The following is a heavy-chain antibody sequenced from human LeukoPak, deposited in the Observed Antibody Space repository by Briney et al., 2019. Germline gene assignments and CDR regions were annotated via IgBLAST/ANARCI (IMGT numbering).Heavy chain of an antibody. CDR3: ARPGPHWYFEF. J-gene: IGHJ4*02. Sequence: GESLKISCQSSGYMFTRYWIGWVRQMPGKGLEWMGIIYPDDSDIRYSPSFQGQVTISVDKPISTTYLQWSSLKSSDTAMYYCARPGPHWYFEFWGQGTLVTVSS. D-gene: IGHD1-1*01. V-gene: IGHV5-51*01. CDR1: GYMFTRYW. CDR2: IYPDDSDI.